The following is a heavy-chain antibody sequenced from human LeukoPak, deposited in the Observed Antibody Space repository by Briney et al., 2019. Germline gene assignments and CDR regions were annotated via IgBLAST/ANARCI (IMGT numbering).Heavy chain of an antibody. CDR1: GFTFSSYA. V-gene: IGHV3-23*01. CDR3: AKDLNRGYTYGYAFDY. J-gene: IGHJ4*02. CDR2: ISGSGGNT. Sequence: GAPLRLSCAASGFTFSSYAMSWVRQAPGKGLGWVSGISGSGGNTYYADPVKGRFTISRDNSKNTLYLQMNSLRAEDTAVYYCAKDLNRGYTYGYAFDYWGQGTLVTVSS. D-gene: IGHD5-18*01.